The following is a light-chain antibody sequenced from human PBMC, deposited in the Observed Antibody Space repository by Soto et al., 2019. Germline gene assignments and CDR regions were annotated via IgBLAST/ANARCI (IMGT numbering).Light chain of an antibody. Sequence: EIVLTQSPATLSLSPGERATLSCRASQSVRTSLAWYQQKPDQAPRLLIYDASNRATGIPARFSSSGSGTDFTLTISRLEPEDFAVYYCQQRSDWPVTFGSGTKVDNK. V-gene: IGKV3-11*01. J-gene: IGKJ3*01. CDR1: QSVRTS. CDR3: QQRSDWPVT. CDR2: DAS.